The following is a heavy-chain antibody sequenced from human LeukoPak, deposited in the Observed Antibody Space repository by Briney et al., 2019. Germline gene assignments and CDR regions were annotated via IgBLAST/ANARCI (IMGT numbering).Heavy chain of an antibody. J-gene: IGHJ4*02. CDR1: GGSFSGYY. Sequence: SETLSLTCAVYGGSFSGYYWRWIRQPPGKGLEWIGEINHSGSPYYNPSLKSRVTISVDTSKNQFSLKLSSVTAADTAVYYCARQMITFGGVIGIVDYWGQGTLVTVSS. CDR3: ARQMITFGGVIGIVDY. V-gene: IGHV4-34*01. CDR2: INHSGSP. D-gene: IGHD3-16*02.